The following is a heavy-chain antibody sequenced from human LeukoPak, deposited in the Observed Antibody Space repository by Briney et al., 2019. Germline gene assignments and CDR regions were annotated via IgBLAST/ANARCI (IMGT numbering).Heavy chain of an antibody. D-gene: IGHD3-10*01. CDR2: INSDGSST. V-gene: IGHV3-74*01. J-gene: IGHJ3*02. Sequence: PGGSLRLFCAASGFTFSSYWMHWVRQAPGKGLVWVSRINSDGSSTSYADSVKGRFTISRDNAKNTLYLQMNSLRAEDTAVYYCARRLVVRGVIIYPDDAFDIWGQGTMVTVSS. CDR1: GFTFSSYW. CDR3: ARRLVVRGVIIYPDDAFDI.